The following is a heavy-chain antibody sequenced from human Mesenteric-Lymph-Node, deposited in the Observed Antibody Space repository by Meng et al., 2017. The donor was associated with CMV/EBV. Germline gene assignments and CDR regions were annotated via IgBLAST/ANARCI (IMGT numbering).Heavy chain of an antibody. CDR1: GFTFSNAW. Sequence: GESLKISCAASGFTFSNAWMTWVRQAPGKGLEWVANIKQDGSEKYYVDSVKGRFTISRDNAKNSLYLQMNSLRAEDTAVYYCARDASIAARPHWGQGTLVTVSS. J-gene: IGHJ4*02. CDR3: ARDASIAARPH. CDR2: IKQDGSEK. D-gene: IGHD6-6*01. V-gene: IGHV3-7*01.